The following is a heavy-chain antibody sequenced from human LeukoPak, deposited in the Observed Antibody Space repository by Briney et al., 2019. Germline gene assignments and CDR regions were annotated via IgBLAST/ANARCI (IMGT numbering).Heavy chain of an antibody. V-gene: IGHV4-59*01. CDR1: GGSISSYY. CDR3: SRQERYWFDP. Sequence: PSETLSLTCTVSGGSISSYYWSWIRQPPGKGLEWIGDIYYSGSTNYNPSLKSRVTISVDTSKNQFSLKLSSVTAADTAVYYCSRQERYWFDPWGQETVVTVPS. CDR2: IYYSGST. J-gene: IGHJ5*02.